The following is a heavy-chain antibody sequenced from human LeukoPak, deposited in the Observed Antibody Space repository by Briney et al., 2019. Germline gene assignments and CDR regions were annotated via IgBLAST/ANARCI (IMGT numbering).Heavy chain of an antibody. D-gene: IGHD3-3*01. J-gene: IGHJ5*02. CDR1: GFTFSSYG. CDR2: IWYDGSNK. CDR3: ARDFGRSGYYH. Sequence: GGSLRLSCAASGFTFSSYGMHWVRQAPGKGLEWVAVIWYDGSNKYYADSVKGRFTISRDNSKNTLYLQMNRLRAEDTAVYYLARDFGRSGYYHWGQGTLVTVSS. V-gene: IGHV3-33*01.